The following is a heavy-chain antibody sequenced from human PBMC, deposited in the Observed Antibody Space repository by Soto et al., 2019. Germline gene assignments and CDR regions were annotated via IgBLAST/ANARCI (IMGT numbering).Heavy chain of an antibody. V-gene: IGHV2-26*01. CDR3: ARIPNRSGWEGFDY. Sequence: QVTLKESGPVLLKPTETLTLTCTVSGFSLSIAGMGVSWVRQPPGKALEWLAHIFSNDEKSYNTSLKMRLTISKDSSRGQVVLTITNMDPLDTATYYCARIPNRSGWEGFDYWGQGTLVTVSS. CDR2: IFSNDEK. D-gene: IGHD6-19*01. J-gene: IGHJ4*02. CDR1: GFSLSIAGMG.